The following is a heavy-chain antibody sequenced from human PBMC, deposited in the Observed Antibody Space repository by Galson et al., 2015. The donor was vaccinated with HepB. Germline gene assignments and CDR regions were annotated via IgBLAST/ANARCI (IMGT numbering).Heavy chain of an antibody. CDR3: ARDLPYYYGSGSYYTKTPEHYFDY. J-gene: IGHJ4*02. V-gene: IGHV1-18*01. Sequence: SVKVSCKASGYTFTSYGISWVRQAPGQGLEWMGWISAYNGNTNYAQKLQGRVTMTTDTSTSTAYMELRSLRSDDTAVYYCARDLPYYYGSGSYYTKTPEHYFDYWGQGTLVTVSS. D-gene: IGHD3-10*01. CDR1: GYTFTSYG. CDR2: ISAYNGNT.